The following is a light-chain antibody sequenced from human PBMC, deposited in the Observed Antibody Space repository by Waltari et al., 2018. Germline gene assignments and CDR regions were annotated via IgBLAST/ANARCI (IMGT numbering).Light chain of an antibody. CDR2: QDN. CDR1: QLGDKY. CDR3: QTWDTGTAI. Sequence: SYDLTQPPSVSVSPGQTASITCSGDQLGDKYISWYQQKTGQSPPLVIYQDNKRPSEIPERFSGSSSGNTATLTISGTQAFDEADYYCQTWDTGTAIFGGGTKVTVL. J-gene: IGLJ2*01. V-gene: IGLV3-1*01.